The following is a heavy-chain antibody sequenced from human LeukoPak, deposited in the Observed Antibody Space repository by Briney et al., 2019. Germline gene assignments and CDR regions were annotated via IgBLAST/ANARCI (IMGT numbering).Heavy chain of an antibody. Sequence: PSETLSLTCAVYGGSFSGYYWSWIRQPPGKGLEWIGEINHSGSTYYNPSLKSRVTTSVDTSKNQFSLKLSSVTAADTAVYYCARRARSTSCYDYWGQGTLVTVSS. CDR2: INHSGST. CDR3: ARRARSTSCYDY. J-gene: IGHJ4*02. V-gene: IGHV4-34*01. D-gene: IGHD2-2*01. CDR1: GGSFSGYY.